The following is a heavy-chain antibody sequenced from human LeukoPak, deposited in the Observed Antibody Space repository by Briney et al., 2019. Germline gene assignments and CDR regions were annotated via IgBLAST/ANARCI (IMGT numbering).Heavy chain of an antibody. V-gene: IGHV3-23*01. CDR1: GFSFSSYA. CDR2: TSAGGSST. D-gene: IGHD1-26*01. Sequence: GGSLRLSCAASGFSFSSYAMHWVRQAPGKGLEWVSTTSAGGSSTYYGDSVKGRFTISRDNSKNTLYLQMNTLRAEDTAVYYCARVRYSGSYPGVFEYWGQGTLVTVSS. CDR3: ARVRYSGSYPGVFEY. J-gene: IGHJ4*02.